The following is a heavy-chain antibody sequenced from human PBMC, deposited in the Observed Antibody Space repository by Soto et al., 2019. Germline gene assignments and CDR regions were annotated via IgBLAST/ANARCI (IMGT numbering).Heavy chain of an antibody. CDR1: GFTFSSYA. V-gene: IGHV3-23*01. Sequence: EVQLLESGGGLVQPGGSLRLSCAASGFTFSSYAMSWVRQAPGKGLEWVSAISGSGGSTYYADSVKGRFTISRDNSKNTMHLQMNSLRAEDTSVYYSAKTRAGEYCSSTSCRNWFDPWGQGTLVTVSS. CDR2: ISGSGGST. CDR3: AKTRAGEYCSSTSCRNWFDP. J-gene: IGHJ5*02. D-gene: IGHD2-2*01.